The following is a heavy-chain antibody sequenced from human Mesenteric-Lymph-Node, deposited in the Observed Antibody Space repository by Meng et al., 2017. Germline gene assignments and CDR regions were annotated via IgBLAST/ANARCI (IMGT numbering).Heavy chain of an antibody. CDR2: IYHSGST. CDR1: GGSFSGYY. D-gene: IGHD6-19*01. V-gene: IGHV4-34*01. CDR3: ARTRSSGWSFDY. Sequence: QVQLQQRGAGLLKPSETLSLTCAVYGGSFSGYYWSWIRQPPGKGLEWIGEIYHSGSTNYNPSLKSRVTISVDKSKNQFSLKLSSVTAADTAVYYCARTRSSGWSFDYWGQGTLVTVSS. J-gene: IGHJ4*02.